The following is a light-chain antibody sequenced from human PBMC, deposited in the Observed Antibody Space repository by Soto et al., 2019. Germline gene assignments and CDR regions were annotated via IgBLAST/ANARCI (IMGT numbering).Light chain of an antibody. Sequence: THSAVTLSCSPGERAALSCRTSQSVSRDLAWYQQKPGQAPRLLIYDASNRATGIPARFSGSGSGTDFTLTISSLLPEDVSVHYCYERTDWPLIPFGQGTRL. J-gene: IGKJ5*01. CDR1: QSVSRD. CDR3: YERTDWPLIP. CDR2: DAS. V-gene: IGKV3-11*01.